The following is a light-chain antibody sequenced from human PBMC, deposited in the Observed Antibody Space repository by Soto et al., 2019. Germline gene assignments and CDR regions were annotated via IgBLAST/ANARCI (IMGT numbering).Light chain of an antibody. CDR3: QQYNTWLTRAT. CDR1: QSVSCN. Sequence: EIVMTQSPATLSVSPGERATLSCRASQSVSCNLAWYQQKPGPAPSLLIYGASTRATGIPARFSGSGSGTEFTLTISSLQSEDFAVNSGQQYNTWLTRATFGPETKVQIK. V-gene: IGKV3-15*01. CDR2: GAS. J-gene: IGKJ1*01.